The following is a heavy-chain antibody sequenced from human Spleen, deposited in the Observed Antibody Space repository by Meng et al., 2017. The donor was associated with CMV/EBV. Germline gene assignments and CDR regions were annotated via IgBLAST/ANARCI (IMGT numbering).Heavy chain of an antibody. D-gene: IGHD1-1*01. J-gene: IGHJ5*02. CDR1: GYTFTGYC. CDR2: INPNSGGT. V-gene: IGHV1-2*02. CDR3: ARQYRPLPYNWFDP. Sequence: SGYTFTGYCMRWVRQGAGQGLEWMGWINPNSGGTNYAQKFQGKVTMTRDTSISTAYMELGRLRSDDTAVYYCARQYRPLPYNWFDPWGQGTLVTVSS.